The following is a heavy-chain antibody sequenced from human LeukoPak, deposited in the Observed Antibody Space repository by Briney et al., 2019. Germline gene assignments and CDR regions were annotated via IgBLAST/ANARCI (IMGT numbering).Heavy chain of an antibody. CDR3: ARDLHYSGSGSYPYFDF. V-gene: IGHV1-46*01. J-gene: IGHJ4*02. D-gene: IGHD3-10*01. Sequence: ASVKVSCKASGYTFTSYYMHWVRQAPGQGLEWMGIINPSGGSTSYAQKFQGRVTMTTDTSTSTAYMELRSLRSDDTAVYYCARDLHYSGSGSYPYFDFWGQGTLVTVSS. CDR2: INPSGGST. CDR1: GYTFTSYY.